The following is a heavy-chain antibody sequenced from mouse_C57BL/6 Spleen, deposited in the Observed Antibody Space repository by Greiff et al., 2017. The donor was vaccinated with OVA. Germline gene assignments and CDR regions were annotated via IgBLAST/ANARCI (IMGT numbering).Heavy chain of an antibody. CDR3: ARDGNYGEFAY. Sequence: GQRVESGGGLVKPGGSLKLSCAASGFTFSSYAMSWVRQTPEKRLEWVATISDGGSYTYYPDNVKGRFTISRDNAKNNLYLQMSHLKSEDTAMYYCARDGNYGEFAYWGQGTLVTVSA. CDR2: ISDGGSYT. CDR1: GFTFSSYA. V-gene: IGHV5-4*01. D-gene: IGHD2-1*01. J-gene: IGHJ3*01.